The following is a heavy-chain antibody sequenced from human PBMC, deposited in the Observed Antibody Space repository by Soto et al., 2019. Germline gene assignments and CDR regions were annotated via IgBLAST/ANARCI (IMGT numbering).Heavy chain of an antibody. CDR3: ARRAYYDSSGYYSGDAFDI. J-gene: IGHJ3*02. Sequence: GESLKISCKGSGYSFTSYWIGWVRQMPGKGLEWMGIIYPGDSDTRYSPSFQGQVTISADKSISTAYLQWSSLKASDTATYYCARRAYYDSSGYYSGDAFDIWGQGTMVTVSS. CDR1: GYSFTSYW. D-gene: IGHD3-22*01. CDR2: IYPGDSDT. V-gene: IGHV5-51*01.